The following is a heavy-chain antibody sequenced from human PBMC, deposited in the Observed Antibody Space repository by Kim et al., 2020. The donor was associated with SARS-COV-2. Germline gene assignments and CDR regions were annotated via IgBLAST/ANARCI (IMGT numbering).Heavy chain of an antibody. CDR3: AKGGTFGGVIVRRQYGMDV. CDR2: ISGSGGST. V-gene: IGHV3-23*01. CDR1: GFTFSSYA. D-gene: IGHD3-16*02. Sequence: GGSLRLSCAASGFTFSSYAMSWVRQAPGKGLEWVSAISGSGGSTYYADSVKGRFTISRDNSKNTLYLQMNSLRAEDTAVYYCAKGGTFGGVIVRRQYGMDVWGQGTTVTVSS. J-gene: IGHJ6*02.